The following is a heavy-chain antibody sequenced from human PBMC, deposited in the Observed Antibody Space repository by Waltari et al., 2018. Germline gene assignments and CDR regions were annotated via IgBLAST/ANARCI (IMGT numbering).Heavy chain of an antibody. CDR1: GYSISSGYY. CDR2: NYHGGST. J-gene: IGHJ4*02. CDR3: ARDVINGLRVLEWSQRGFDY. D-gene: IGHD3-3*01. Sequence: QVQLQESGPGLVKPSETLSLTCAVSGYSISSGYYWGWIRQPPGKGLEWIGSNYHGGSTYYNPSLKSRVTISVDTSKTQFSRKLSSVTAADAAGYYGARDVINGLRVLEWSQRGFDYWGQGTLVTVSS. V-gene: IGHV4-38-2*02.